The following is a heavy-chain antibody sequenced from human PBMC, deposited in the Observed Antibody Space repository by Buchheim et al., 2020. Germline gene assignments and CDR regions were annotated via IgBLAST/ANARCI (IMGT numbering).Heavy chain of an antibody. J-gene: IGHJ4*02. CDR3: ARGIGVEQWRRGGFDY. CDR2: MYNSGST. CDR1: GDSMERGGFY. V-gene: IGHV4-31*03. D-gene: IGHD6-19*01. Sequence: QVQLQESGPGLVKPSQTLSLTCTVSGDSMERGGFYWNWIRQHPGMGLEFIGYMYNSGSTYFNPSLRSRVTISADTSKNQFSLKLSSVTAADTAVYYCARGIGVEQWRRGGFDYWGQGTL.